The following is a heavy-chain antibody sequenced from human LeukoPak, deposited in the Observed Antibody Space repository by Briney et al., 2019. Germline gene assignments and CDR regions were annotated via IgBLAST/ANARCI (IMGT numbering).Heavy chain of an antibody. D-gene: IGHD3-10*01. CDR1: GFTFDDYA. Sequence: SGGSLRLSCAASGFTFDDYAMHWVRQAPGKGLEWVSLISGDGGSTYYADSVKGRFTISRDNSKNSLYLQMSSLRAEDTAVYYCVKGLDGGFDYWGQGTLVTVSS. CDR2: ISGDGGST. V-gene: IGHV3-43*02. J-gene: IGHJ4*02. CDR3: VKGLDGGFDY.